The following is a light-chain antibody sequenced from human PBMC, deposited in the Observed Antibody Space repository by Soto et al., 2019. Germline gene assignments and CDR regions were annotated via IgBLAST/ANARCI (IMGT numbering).Light chain of an antibody. J-gene: IGLJ2*01. Sequence: QSALTQRASVSGSPGQSITISCTGTSSDVGGYNYVSWYQLHPGKAPKLMIYDVSNRPSGVSNRFSGSKSGNTASLTISGLQAEDEADYYCCSYTSSIPQVVFGGGTKLTVL. V-gene: IGLV2-14*01. CDR1: SSDVGGYNY. CDR2: DVS. CDR3: CSYTSSIPQVV.